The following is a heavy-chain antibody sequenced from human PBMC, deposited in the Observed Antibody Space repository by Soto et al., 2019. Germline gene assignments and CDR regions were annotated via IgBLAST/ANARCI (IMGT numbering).Heavy chain of an antibody. D-gene: IGHD2-15*01. V-gene: IGHV4-4*07. CDR3: APLSVSLSGPYGIHV. Sequence: TLSLTCSVSGDSLLSSYWSWVRQPAGKGLEWIGHIFSSGRVSYNPSLKSRLTMSIDTSMNVFSLNLSSVTAADTAVYYCAPLSVSLSGPYGIHVWGQGTTVTVSS. CDR2: IFSSGRV. CDR1: GDSLLSSY. J-gene: IGHJ6*02.